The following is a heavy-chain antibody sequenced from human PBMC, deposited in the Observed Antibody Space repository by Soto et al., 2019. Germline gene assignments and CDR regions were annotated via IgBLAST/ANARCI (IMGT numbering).Heavy chain of an antibody. J-gene: IGHJ4*02. Sequence: SVLLSLRCPFSGGSVSSGSYYWSWIRPPQGTGLEWIGYIYYSGSTNYNPSLKSRVTISVDTSKNQFSLKLSSVTAADTAVYYCARLGGIVVVPAAIHYFDYWGQGTLVSVS. V-gene: IGHV4-61*01. D-gene: IGHD2-2*01. CDR1: GGSVSSGSYY. CDR3: ARLGGIVVVPAAIHYFDY. CDR2: IYYSGST.